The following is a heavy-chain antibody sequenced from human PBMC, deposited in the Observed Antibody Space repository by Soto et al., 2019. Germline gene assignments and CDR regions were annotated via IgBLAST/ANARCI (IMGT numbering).Heavy chain of an antibody. V-gene: IGHV4-4*02. Sequence: QVQLQESGPGLVKPSGTLSLTCAVSGGSISSSNWWSWVRQPPGKGLEWIGEIYHSGSTNYNPSLKSRVTIXXDXSXXQFSLKLSSVTAADTAVYYCARARHLDYGDRLFGYWGQGTLVTVSS. CDR1: GGSISSSNW. D-gene: IGHD4-17*01. CDR2: IYHSGST. J-gene: IGHJ4*02. CDR3: ARARHLDYGDRLFGY.